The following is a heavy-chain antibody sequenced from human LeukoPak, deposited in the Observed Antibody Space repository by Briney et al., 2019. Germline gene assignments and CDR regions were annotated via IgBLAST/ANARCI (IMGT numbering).Heavy chain of an antibody. V-gene: IGHV1-2*02. D-gene: IGHD3-9*01. CDR1: GYSLTGYY. J-gene: IGHJ4*02. CDR2: INPNSGGT. Sequence: ASVKVSCKASGYSLTGYYMHWVRQAPGQGLEWIGWINPNSGGTNYAQKFQGRVTMTRDTSISTAYMELSRLTSDDTAVYFCARGVFDWLGYDYWSQGTLVTVSS. CDR3: ARGVFDWLGYDY.